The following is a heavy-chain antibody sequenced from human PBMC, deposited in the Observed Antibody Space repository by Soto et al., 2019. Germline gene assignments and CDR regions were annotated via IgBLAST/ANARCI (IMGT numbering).Heavy chain of an antibody. Sequence: QVQLVESGGGVVQPGRSLRLSCAASGFTFSHYGIHWVRQAPGKGLEWLAVISYDGSNKHYADSVKGRFTVSRYNSKNTVYLQMYSLRAEDTAVYFCARYSGKYQGPIDYWGQGTLVTVSS. CDR1: GFTFSHYG. V-gene: IGHV3-30*03. J-gene: IGHJ4*02. CDR3: ARYSGKYQGPIDY. D-gene: IGHD1-26*01. CDR2: ISYDGSNK.